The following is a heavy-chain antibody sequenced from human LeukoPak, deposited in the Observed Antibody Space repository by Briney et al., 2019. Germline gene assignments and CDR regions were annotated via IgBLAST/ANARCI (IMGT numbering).Heavy chain of an antibody. CDR1: GYSFIDYY. CDR2: VNPHSGGT. Sequence: ASVKVSCKASGYSFIDYYIHWVRQGPGQGLEWMGWVNPHSGGTKFAQKFQGRVTMTRDTSINTAYMEVSSLRSDDTAVYYCARDIGDYYGSGSYWLLWGQGTLVTVAS. D-gene: IGHD3-10*01. V-gene: IGHV1-2*02. CDR3: ARDIGDYYGSGSYWLL. J-gene: IGHJ4*02.